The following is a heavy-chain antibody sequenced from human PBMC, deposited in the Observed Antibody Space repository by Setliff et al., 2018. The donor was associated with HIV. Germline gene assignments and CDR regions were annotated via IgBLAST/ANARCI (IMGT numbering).Heavy chain of an antibody. Sequence: PGASLKISCKGSGYSFTSYGIGWVRQAPGQGLEWMGWNSPYNGHTNYAQKLQGRVTMTTDTSTSTTCMELTSLRSDDTAVYYCARWSCGRATCYDSPYNWFDPWGQGTLVTVSS. CDR2: NSPYNGHT. V-gene: IGHV1-18*01. CDR3: ARWSCGRATCYDSPYNWFDP. CDR1: GYSFTSYG. D-gene: IGHD2-2*01. J-gene: IGHJ5*02.